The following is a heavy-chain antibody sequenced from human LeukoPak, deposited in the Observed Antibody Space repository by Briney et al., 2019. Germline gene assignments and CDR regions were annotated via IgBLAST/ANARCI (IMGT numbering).Heavy chain of an antibody. Sequence: SVKVSCKASGGTFSSYAISWARQAPGQGLEWMGRIIPILGMANYAQKFQGRVTITADKSTSTAYMELSSLRSEGTAVYYCARYDFWSGFSAFDIWGQGTMVTVSS. CDR2: IIPILGMA. J-gene: IGHJ3*02. V-gene: IGHV1-69*04. CDR1: GGTFSSYA. D-gene: IGHD3-3*01. CDR3: ARYDFWSGFSAFDI.